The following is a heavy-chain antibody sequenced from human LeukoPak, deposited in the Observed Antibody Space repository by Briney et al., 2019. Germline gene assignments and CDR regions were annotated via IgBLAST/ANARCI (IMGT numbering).Heavy chain of an antibody. V-gene: IGHV1-69*01. J-gene: IGHJ6*02. CDR1: GGTFSSYA. CDR3: ARDTSEVVAWHYYGMHV. D-gene: IGHD2-15*01. CDR2: ITPIFGTA. Sequence: SVKVSCKASGGTFSSYAISWVRQAPGQGLEWMGGITPIFGTANYAQKFQGRVTITADESTSTAHMELSSMRSEDTAVYYWARDTSEVVAWHYYGMHVWGQGTTVTVSS.